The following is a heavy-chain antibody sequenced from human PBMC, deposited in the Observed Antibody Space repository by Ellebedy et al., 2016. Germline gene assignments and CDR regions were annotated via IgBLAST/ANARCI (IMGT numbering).Heavy chain of an antibody. D-gene: IGHD5-18*01. CDR3: ARDRRGYRLDAFDI. CDR1: GFTFSSYW. CDR2: IKQDGSEK. V-gene: IGHV3-7*01. Sequence: GRSLRLSCAASGFTFSSYWMSWVRQAPGKGLEWVANIKQDGSEKYYVDSVKGRFTISRDNAKNSLYLQMNSLRAEDTAVYYCARDRRGYRLDAFDIWGQGTMVTVSS. J-gene: IGHJ3*02.